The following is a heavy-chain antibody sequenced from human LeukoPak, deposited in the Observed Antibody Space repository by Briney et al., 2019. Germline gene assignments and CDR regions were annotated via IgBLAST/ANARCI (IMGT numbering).Heavy chain of an antibody. J-gene: IGHJ3*02. Sequence: SETLSLTCTVSLDSTTSNSWSWVRQPPGKGLEWIGSMRYTHTGSTYYNPSLKSRVTISGDTSKKQFSLKLTSVTAADTAVYYCSRRPITINAFDIWGQGTMVTVSS. V-gene: IGHV4-39*01. CDR2: MRYTHTGST. CDR1: LDSTTSNS. D-gene: IGHD3-10*01. CDR3: SRRPITINAFDI.